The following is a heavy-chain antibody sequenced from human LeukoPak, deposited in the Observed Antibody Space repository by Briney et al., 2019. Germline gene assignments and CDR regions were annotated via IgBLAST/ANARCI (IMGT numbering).Heavy chain of an antibody. J-gene: IGHJ4*02. D-gene: IGHD5-24*01. Sequence: SETLSLTCAVYGGSFSGYYWSWIRQPPGKGLEWIGYVFSSGSTTYNPSLKSRVTISVDTSKIQFSLELSSVTAADTAMYYCTRRRRDGYNFDLWGQGTLVTVSS. V-gene: IGHV4-59*01. CDR1: GGSFSGYY. CDR2: VFSSGST. CDR3: TRRRRDGYNFDL.